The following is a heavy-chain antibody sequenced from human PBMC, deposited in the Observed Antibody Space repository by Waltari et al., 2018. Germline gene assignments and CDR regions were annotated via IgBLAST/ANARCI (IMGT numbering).Heavy chain of an antibody. CDR1: GFTFSSYS. J-gene: IGHJ4*02. D-gene: IGHD1-26*01. CDR3: ARGMVGAAYFDC. CDR2: NSSSSTI. Sequence: EVQLVESGGGLVQPGGSLRLSCVASGFTFSSYSMNWVRQAPGKGLEWVSYNSSSSTINYADSVKGRFTISRDSPKNSLYLQMNSLRAEDAAVYYCARGMVGAAYFDCWGQGALVSVSS. V-gene: IGHV3-48*04.